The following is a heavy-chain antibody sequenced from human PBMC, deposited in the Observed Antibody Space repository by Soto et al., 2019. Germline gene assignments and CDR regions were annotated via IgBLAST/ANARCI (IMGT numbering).Heavy chain of an antibody. CDR3: ARGTSDYYDSSGYFSP. D-gene: IGHD3-22*01. V-gene: IGHV3-21*01. Sequence: SLRLSCAASGFSFNNYRMNWVRQAPGKGLEWVSSISSSTSYIYYADSVKGRFTISRDNAEKSLYLQMNSLRAEDTAVYYCARGTSDYYDSSGYFSPWGQGTLVTVSS. CDR2: ISSSTSYI. CDR1: GFSFNNYR. J-gene: IGHJ5*02.